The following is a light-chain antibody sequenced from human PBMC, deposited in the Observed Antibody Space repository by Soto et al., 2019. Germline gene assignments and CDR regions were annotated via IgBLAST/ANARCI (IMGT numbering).Light chain of an antibody. CDR1: QSVSSN. CDR3: QQYGSSPRIT. V-gene: IGKV3-20*01. CDR2: GAS. Sequence: EIVMTQSPGTLSVSPGERATLSCRASQSVSSNLAWYQQKPGQAPRLLIYGASSRATGIPDRFSGSGSGTDFTLTISRLEPEDFAVYYCQQYGSSPRITFGQGTRLEIK. J-gene: IGKJ5*01.